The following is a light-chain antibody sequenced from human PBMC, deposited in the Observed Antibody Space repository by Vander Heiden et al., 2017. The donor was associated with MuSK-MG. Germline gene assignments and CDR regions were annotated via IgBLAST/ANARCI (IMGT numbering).Light chain of an antibody. CDR1: NIRSKI. Sequence: SYVLTQPPSVSVAPGKTATISCGGNNIRSKIVHWYQQKPGQEPVLGSDEDNDRPSGIPERFSGSNAGNTETLNVSRVEAGDEADYDGQVWDSRSDHVVFGGGTKLTVL. V-gene: IGLV3-21*04. J-gene: IGLJ2*01. CDR2: EDN. CDR3: QVWDSRSDHVV.